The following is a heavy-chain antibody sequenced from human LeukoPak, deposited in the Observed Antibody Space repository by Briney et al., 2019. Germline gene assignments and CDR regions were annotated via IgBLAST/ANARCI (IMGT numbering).Heavy chain of an antibody. CDR2: ISYDGSNK. CDR3: ARDRDSAHFDY. CDR1: AFTFSSYG. J-gene: IGHJ4*02. Sequence: GGSLRLSCAASAFTFSSYGMHWVRQAPGKGLEWVAVISYDGSNKYYADSVKGRFTISRDNSKNTLYLQMNSLRAEDTAVYYCARDRDSAHFDYWGQGTLVTVSS. V-gene: IGHV3-30*03.